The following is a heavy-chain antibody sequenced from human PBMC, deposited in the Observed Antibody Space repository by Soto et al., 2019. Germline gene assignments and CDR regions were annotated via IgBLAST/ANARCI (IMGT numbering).Heavy chain of an antibody. Sequence: SETLPFPCTVSGGSVNSGTDYWSWIRQHPGKGLEWLGYTSYSGSTTYNPSLKSRVTISADTSKNQFSQSLSSVTAADTAVYYCPRVRWLSEFVMLTGYYIFDHGGRRTLATASS. J-gene: IGHJ4*02. D-gene: IGHD3-9*01. V-gene: IGHV4-61*01. CDR2: TSYSGST. CDR3: PRVRWLSEFVMLTGYYIFDH. CDR1: GGSVNSGTDY.